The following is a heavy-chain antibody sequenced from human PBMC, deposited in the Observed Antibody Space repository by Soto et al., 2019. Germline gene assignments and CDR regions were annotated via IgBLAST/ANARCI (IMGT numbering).Heavy chain of an antibody. CDR1: GATFTSYG. V-gene: IGHV1-18*01. CDR3: ARGTIFGLVSFDY. CDR2: ISGYNGDT. Sequence: QVQLVQSGAEVKEPGASVKVSCKASGATFTSYGFNWVRQAPGQGLAWMGWISGYNGDTHYAQNFQVRVTMTIDTSTSTAYMELRSLRSDDTAVYYCARGTIFGLVSFDYWGQGTLVTVSS. D-gene: IGHD3-3*02. J-gene: IGHJ4*02.